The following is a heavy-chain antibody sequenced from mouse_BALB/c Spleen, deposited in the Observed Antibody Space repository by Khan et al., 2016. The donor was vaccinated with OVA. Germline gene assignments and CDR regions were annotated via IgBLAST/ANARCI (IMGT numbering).Heavy chain of an antibody. V-gene: IGHV1S81*02. J-gene: IGHJ3*01. CDR3: TRSGYGTFAY. Sequence: VQLQESGAELVKPRASVKLSRKASGYTFTSYYMDWVKQRPGQGLEWIGEINPSDGDTNFNEKFKSKATLTVDKSSSTAYMQLSSLTSEDSAVYYCTRSGYGTFAYWGQGTLVTVSA. D-gene: IGHD2-1*01. CDR1: GYTFTSYY. CDR2: INPSDGDT.